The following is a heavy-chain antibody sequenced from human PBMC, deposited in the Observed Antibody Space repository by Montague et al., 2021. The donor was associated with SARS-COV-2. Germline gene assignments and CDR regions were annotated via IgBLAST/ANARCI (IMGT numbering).Heavy chain of an antibody. J-gene: IGHJ6*02. CDR1: GFTFSSYA. V-gene: IGHV3-30*04. D-gene: IGHD3-9*01. CDR3: ARDLESTGYFDPYYYHGMDV. CDR2: ISHEGSYK. Sequence: SLRLSWEASGFTFSSYALHLVRQAPGKGLEWVADISHEGSYKYYSDSVKVRFTISRDNSKNTLYLDMNSLRAEDTALYYCARDLESTGYFDPYYYHGMDVWGQGTTVTVSS.